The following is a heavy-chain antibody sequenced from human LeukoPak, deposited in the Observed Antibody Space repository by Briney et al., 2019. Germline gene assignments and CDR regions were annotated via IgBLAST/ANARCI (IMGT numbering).Heavy chain of an antibody. CDR3: ARDRSGYDSTVTIYYYYYYMDV. Sequence: PSETLSLTCTVSGGSISSYYWSWIRQPAGKGLEWIGRIYTSGSTNYNPSLKSRVTMSVDTSKNQFSPKLSSVTAADTAVYYCARDRSGYDSTVTIYYYYYYMDVWGKGTTVTVSS. CDR2: IYTSGST. V-gene: IGHV4-4*07. CDR1: GGSISSYY. D-gene: IGHD5-12*01. J-gene: IGHJ6*03.